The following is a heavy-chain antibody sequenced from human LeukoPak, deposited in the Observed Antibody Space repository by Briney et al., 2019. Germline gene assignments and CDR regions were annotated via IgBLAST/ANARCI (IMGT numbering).Heavy chain of an antibody. Sequence: GGSLRLSCAASGFTFSSYGMHWVRQAPGKGLEWVAVIWYDGSNKYYADSVKGRFTISRDNSKNTLYLQMNSLRAEDTAVYYCARVSRATVTTNAYFDYWGQGTLVTVSS. CDR3: ARVSRATVTTNAYFDY. CDR1: GFTFSSYG. V-gene: IGHV3-33*01. J-gene: IGHJ4*02. CDR2: IWYDGSNK. D-gene: IGHD4-17*01.